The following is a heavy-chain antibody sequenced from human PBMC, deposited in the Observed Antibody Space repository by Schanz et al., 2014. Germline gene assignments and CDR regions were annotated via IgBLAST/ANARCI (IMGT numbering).Heavy chain of an antibody. CDR2: ITGSSSVM. CDR1: GFSFSTSS. Sequence: EVQLVESGGGLVRPGGSLRLSCAASGFSFSTSSMNWLRQAPGKGLEWVSFITGSSSVMHYADSVKGRFTISRDNAENSVFLQMNSLRDEDTAVYYCARGGATRFDYWGQGTLVTVSS. V-gene: IGHV3-48*02. D-gene: IGHD1-26*01. CDR3: ARGGATRFDY. J-gene: IGHJ4*02.